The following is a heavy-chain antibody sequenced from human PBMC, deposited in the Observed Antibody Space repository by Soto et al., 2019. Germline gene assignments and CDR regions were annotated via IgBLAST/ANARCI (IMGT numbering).Heavy chain of an antibody. CDR2: INHSGST. V-gene: IGHV4-34*01. CDR1: GGSFSGYY. CDR3: ARVGYCTNGVCYTIDY. Sequence: SQTLSLTCAVYGGSFSGYYWSWIRPPPGKGLEWIGEINHSGSTNYNPSLKSRVTISVDTSKNQFSLKLSSVTAADTAVYYCARVGYCTNGVCYTIDYWGQGTLVTVSS. D-gene: IGHD2-8*01. J-gene: IGHJ4*02.